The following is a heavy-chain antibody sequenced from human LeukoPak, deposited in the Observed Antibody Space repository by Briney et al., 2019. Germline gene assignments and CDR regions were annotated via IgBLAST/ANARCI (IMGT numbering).Heavy chain of an antibody. Sequence: PGGSLRLSCAASGFTFSDYYLSRIRQAPGKGLEWISYISGSGTTIYSADSLKGRFTISRDNAKNSLYLQMNSLRAEDTAVYSCARRTGHSYFDYWGQGALVTVSS. CDR2: ISGSGTTI. D-gene: IGHD1-14*01. V-gene: IGHV3-11*01. J-gene: IGHJ4*02. CDR1: GFTFSDYY. CDR3: ARRTGHSYFDY.